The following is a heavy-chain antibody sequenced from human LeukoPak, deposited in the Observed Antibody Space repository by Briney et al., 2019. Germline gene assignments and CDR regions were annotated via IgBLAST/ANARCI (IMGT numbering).Heavy chain of an antibody. D-gene: IGHD3-22*01. CDR2: IYYSGST. V-gene: IGHV4-39*02. CDR1: GGSIRSGSHY. J-gene: IGHJ4*02. CDR3: AKRDDSGGNLVDL. Sequence: PSETLSLTCTVSGGSIRSGSHYWAWIRQPPGKGLEWIGSIYYSGSTYYNPSLENRVTIFIDTSKNHFSLKLSSLSAADTSVYYCAKRDDSGGNLVDLWGQGTLVTVS.